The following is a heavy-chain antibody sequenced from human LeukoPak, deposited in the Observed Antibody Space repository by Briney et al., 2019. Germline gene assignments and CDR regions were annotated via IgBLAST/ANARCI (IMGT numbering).Heavy chain of an antibody. Sequence: GGSLRLSCAASGFDLSSNWMHWVRHAPGQGLVWVSRIKGDGISTNYADSVKGRFTISRDIAKNTLYLQMNSLRAEDTAVYYCAREGPRGNSQFDYWGQGTLVTVSS. CDR3: AREGPRGNSQFDY. J-gene: IGHJ4*02. CDR1: GFDLSSNW. D-gene: IGHD2/OR15-2a*01. V-gene: IGHV3-74*01. CDR2: IKGDGIST.